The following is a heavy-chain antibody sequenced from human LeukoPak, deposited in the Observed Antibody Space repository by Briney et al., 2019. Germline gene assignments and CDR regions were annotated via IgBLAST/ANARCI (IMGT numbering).Heavy chain of an antibody. CDR3: ALLAVASDFDY. CDR2: IGSSGTTM. V-gene: IGHV3-48*03. D-gene: IGHD6-19*01. CDR1: GFPFSIYE. Sequence: TGGSLRLSCAVSGFPFSIYEMNWVRQAPGKGLEWVSNIGSSGTTMYYADSVKGRFSISRDNAKSSLYLQMNSLRVEDTAVYYCALLAVASDFDYWGQGALVTVSS. J-gene: IGHJ4*02.